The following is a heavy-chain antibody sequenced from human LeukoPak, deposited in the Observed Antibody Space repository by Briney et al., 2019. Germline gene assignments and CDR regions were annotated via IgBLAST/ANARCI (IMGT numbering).Heavy chain of an antibody. J-gene: IGHJ4*02. CDR1: GFAFNTYW. CDR3: AAFGNADY. CDR2: ISYDGSNK. D-gene: IGHD4-23*01. Sequence: GGSLRLSCAASGFAFNTYWMTWVRQAPGKGLEWVAVISYDGSNKYYADSVKGRFTISRDNSKNTLYLQMNSLRAEDTAVYYCAAFGNADYWGQGTLVTVSS. V-gene: IGHV3-30*03.